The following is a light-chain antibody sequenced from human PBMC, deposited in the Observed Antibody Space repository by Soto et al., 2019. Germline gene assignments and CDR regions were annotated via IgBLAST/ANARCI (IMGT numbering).Light chain of an antibody. CDR1: QSVSSN. CDR3: QQYNNWPQT. Sequence: EIVMTQSPATLSVSPGERATLSCTASQSVSSNLAWYQQKPGQAPRLLIYGASTRATGIPARFSGSGSGTEFTLTISSLQSEDSAVYYCQQYNNWPQTFGQGTKVDIK. J-gene: IGKJ1*01. V-gene: IGKV3-15*01. CDR2: GAS.